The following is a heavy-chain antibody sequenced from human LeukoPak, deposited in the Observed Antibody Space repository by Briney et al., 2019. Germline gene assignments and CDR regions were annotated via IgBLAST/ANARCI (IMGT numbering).Heavy chain of an antibody. CDR2: ISGSGGST. CDR1: GFTFSSYA. CDR3: AKDRIAAAGSDLVY. D-gene: IGHD6-13*01. J-gene: IGHJ4*02. Sequence: GGSLRLSCAASGFTFSSYAMSWVRQAPGKGLEWVSAISGSGGSTYYADSVKGRFTISRDNSKNTLYLQMNSLRAEDTAVYYRAKDRIAAAGSDLVYWGQGTLVTVSS. V-gene: IGHV3-23*01.